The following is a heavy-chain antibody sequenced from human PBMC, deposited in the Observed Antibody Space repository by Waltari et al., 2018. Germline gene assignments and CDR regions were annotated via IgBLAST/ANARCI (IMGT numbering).Heavy chain of an antibody. J-gene: IGHJ4*02. CDR1: GFAFSSYC. Sequence: EVQLVESGGDLVQPGGSLRLSCAASGFAFSSYCMHWVRQTPGKGMGWVSRIYTGASDTYYADSVKGRFTISRDNAKNTLYLQMNSLRVEDTAVYYCTRGGVGYGNFEYWGLGTLVTVSS. V-gene: IGHV3-74*01. CDR2: IYTGASDT. CDR3: TRGGVGYGNFEY. D-gene: IGHD5-12*01.